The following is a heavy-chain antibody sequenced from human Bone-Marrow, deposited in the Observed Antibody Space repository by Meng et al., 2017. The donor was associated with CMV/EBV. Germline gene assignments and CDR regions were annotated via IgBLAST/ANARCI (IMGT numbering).Heavy chain of an antibody. CDR3: ARDKGFTIFGVVTKYYYGMDV. J-gene: IGHJ6*02. Sequence: SCAASGFTFSDYYMSWIRQAPGKGLEWVSYISSSGSTIYYADSVKGRFTISRDNAKNSLYLQMNSLRAEDTAVYYCARDKGFTIFGVVTKYYYGMDVWGQGTTVTVSS. CDR1: GFTFSDYY. CDR2: ISSSGSTI. D-gene: IGHD3-3*01. V-gene: IGHV3-11*01.